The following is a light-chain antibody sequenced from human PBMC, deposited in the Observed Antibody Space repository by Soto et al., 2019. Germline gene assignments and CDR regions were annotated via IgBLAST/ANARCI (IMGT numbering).Light chain of an antibody. J-gene: IGLJ2*01. Sequence: QSALTQPASVSGSPGQSITISCSGTSNDVGGYDLVSWYQQHPGKAPRLIIYEATKRPSGVSDRFSASKSGNTASLTISALQAEDEAYYSCCSLAGGATFVFGGGTKLTVL. V-gene: IGLV2-23*02. CDR2: EAT. CDR1: SNDVGGYDL. CDR3: CSLAGGATFV.